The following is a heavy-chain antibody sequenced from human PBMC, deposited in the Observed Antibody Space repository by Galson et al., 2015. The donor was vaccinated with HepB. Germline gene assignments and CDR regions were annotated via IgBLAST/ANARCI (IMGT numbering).Heavy chain of an antibody. CDR3: ARGLWRGRPLDY. V-gene: IGHV1-69*13. CDR2: VIPNFGTA. CDR1: GNTFSGFS. J-gene: IGHJ4*02. Sequence: SVKVSCKASGNTFSGFSIAWVRQAPGQGLEWMGGVIPNFGTANYAQKFKGRSAITVDESARTAYLELRSLTSEDTATYYCARGLWRGRPLDYWGQGTLVTVSS. D-gene: IGHD6-6*01.